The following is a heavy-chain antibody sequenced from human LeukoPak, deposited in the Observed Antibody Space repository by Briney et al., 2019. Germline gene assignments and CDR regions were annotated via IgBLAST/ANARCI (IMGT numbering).Heavy chain of an antibody. J-gene: IGHJ5*02. Sequence: QPGGSLRLSCAASGFTFSDYGMHWVRQAPGKGLEWVGFIRYDGSTHFYADSVKGRFTISRDNGKNTLFLQMNSLGAEDTAVYYCAKDQAGAWGQGTRVTVSS. D-gene: IGHD1-26*01. CDR2: IRYDGSTH. CDR3: AKDQAGA. V-gene: IGHV3-30*02. CDR1: GFTFSDYG.